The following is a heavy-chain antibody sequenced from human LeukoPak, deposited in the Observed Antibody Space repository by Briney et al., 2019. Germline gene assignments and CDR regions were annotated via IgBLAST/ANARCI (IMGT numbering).Heavy chain of an antibody. CDR2: MNPNSGNT. D-gene: IGHD6-13*01. J-gene: IGHJ4*02. V-gene: IGHV1-8*03. CDR3: ARGHRVQPFDY. CDR1: GYTFTSYD. Sequence: ASVKVSCKASGYTFTSYDINWVRQATGQGLEWMGWMNPNSGNTGYAQKFQGRVTITRNTSISTAYMELSSLRSDDTAVYYCARGHRVQPFDYWGQGTLVTVSS.